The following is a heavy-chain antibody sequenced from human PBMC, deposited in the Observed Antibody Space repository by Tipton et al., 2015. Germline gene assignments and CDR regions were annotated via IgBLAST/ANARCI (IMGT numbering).Heavy chain of an antibody. V-gene: IGHV3-48*01. Sequence: SGVMFSTYSFHWVRQAPGKGLEWISYISSGSTIFYADSVKVRFTISRDNSKNSLFLHMDRLRADDTAVYFCARDLSLNFDSWGQGTLVTVSS. J-gene: IGHJ4*02. CDR2: ISSGSTI. CDR3: ARDLSLNFDS. CDR1: GVMFSTYS.